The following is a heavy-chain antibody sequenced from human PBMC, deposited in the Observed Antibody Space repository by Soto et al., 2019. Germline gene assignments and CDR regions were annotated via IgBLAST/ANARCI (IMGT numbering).Heavy chain of an antibody. CDR3: ASIAARNGMDV. CDR1: GFTFSSYA. J-gene: IGHJ6*02. Sequence: GGSLRLSCAASGFTFSSYAMHWVRQAPGKGLEWVAVISYDGSNKYYADSVKGRFTISRDNSKNTLYLQMNSLRAEDTAVYYCASIAARNGMDVWGQGTTVTVSS. V-gene: IGHV3-30-3*01. D-gene: IGHD6-6*01. CDR2: ISYDGSNK.